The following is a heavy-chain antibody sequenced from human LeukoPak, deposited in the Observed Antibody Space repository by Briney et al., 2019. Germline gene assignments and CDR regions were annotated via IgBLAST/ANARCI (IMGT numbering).Heavy chain of an antibody. CDR2: ISRDSNYI. V-gene: IGHV3-21*01. Sequence: GGSLRLSCAASGFTFSSFSMNWVRQAPGKGLEWVPSISRDSNYIYYADSMKGRFTISRDNAKNSLYLQMNSLRAEDTAVYYCARGETVTEDYWGQGTLVTVSS. D-gene: IGHD4-17*01. CDR3: ARGETVTEDY. J-gene: IGHJ4*02. CDR1: GFTFSSFS.